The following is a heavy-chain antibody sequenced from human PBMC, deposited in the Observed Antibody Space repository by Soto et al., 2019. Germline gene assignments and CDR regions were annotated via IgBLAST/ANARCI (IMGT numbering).Heavy chain of an antibody. J-gene: IGHJ4*01. V-gene: IGHV3-33*07. D-gene: IGHD3-16*01. CDR1: GFNFSKFG. CDR2: IWYDGSQK. CDR3: AKEVWGLYTFGRPLDN. Sequence: QAHLVESGGRVVQPGRSLRLSCAASGFNFSKFGMYWVRQAPGKGLEWVAVIWYDGSQKYYADSVKGRFTISRDNSNNTLYLQMSSLRAEDTAVYYSAKEVWGLYTFGRPLDNWGHGTLVTVSS.